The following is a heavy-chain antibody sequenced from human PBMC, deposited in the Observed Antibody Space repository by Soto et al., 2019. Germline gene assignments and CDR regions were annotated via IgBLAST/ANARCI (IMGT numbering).Heavy chain of an antibody. CDR2: ISGSGSTI. D-gene: IGHD6-13*01. CDR1: GFTFSDYC. V-gene: IGHV3-11*01. Sequence: GGSLRLSCAASGFTFSDYCMSWFRQAPGKGLEWVSYISGSGSTIHDADSVKGRFTISRDNAKNSLDLQMNSLRAEDTAVYYCARLGSIAAAGTPDYWGQGTLVTVSS. CDR3: ARLGSIAAAGTPDY. J-gene: IGHJ4*02.